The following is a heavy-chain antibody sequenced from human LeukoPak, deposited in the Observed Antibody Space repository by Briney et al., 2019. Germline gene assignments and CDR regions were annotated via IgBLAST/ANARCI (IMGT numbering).Heavy chain of an antibody. V-gene: IGHV4-4*07. Sequence: SETLSLTCTVSGGSISSYYWSWVRQPAGKGLEWIGRIYTSGSTNYNPSLKSRVTMSVDTSKNQFSLKLSSVTAADTAVYYCARVGSCSSTSCWGFGAAHKYNWFDPWGQGTLVTVSS. CDR3: ARVGSCSSTSCWGFGAAHKYNWFDP. J-gene: IGHJ5*02. CDR1: GGSISSYY. CDR2: IYTSGST. D-gene: IGHD2-2*01.